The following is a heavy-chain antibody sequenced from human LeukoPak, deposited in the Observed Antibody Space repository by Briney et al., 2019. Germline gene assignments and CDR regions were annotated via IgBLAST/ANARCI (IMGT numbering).Heavy chain of an antibody. J-gene: IGHJ3*02. CDR2: IYYSGST. CDR3: ARDGVGDDILTGYPRHDAFDI. V-gene: IGHV4-39*07. Sequence: SETLSLTCTVSGGSISSSSYYWGWIRQPPGKGREWIGSIYYSGSTYYNPSLKSRVTISVDTSKNQFSLKLSSVTAADTAVYYCARDGVGDDILTGYPRHDAFDIWGQGTMVTVSS. D-gene: IGHD3-9*01. CDR1: GGSISSSSYY.